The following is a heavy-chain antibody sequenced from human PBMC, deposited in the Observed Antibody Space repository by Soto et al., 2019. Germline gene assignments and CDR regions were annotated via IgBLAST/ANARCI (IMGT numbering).Heavy chain of an antibody. D-gene: IGHD3-22*01. CDR2: ISAYNGNT. CDR1: GYTFTSYG. Sequence: GASVKVSCKASGYTFTSYGISWVRQAPGQGLEWMGWISAYNGNTNYAQKLQGRVTMTTDTSTSTAYMELRSLRSDDTAVYYCARDRLRCYDSSGFYSWGQGTMVTVSS. CDR3: ARDRLRCYDSSGFYS. J-gene: IGHJ4*02. V-gene: IGHV1-18*01.